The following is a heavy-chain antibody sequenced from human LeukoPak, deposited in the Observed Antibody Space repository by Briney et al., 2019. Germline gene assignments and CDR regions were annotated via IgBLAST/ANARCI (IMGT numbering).Heavy chain of an antibody. CDR1: GFSFSSFW. J-gene: IGHJ4*02. D-gene: IGHD3-3*01. CDR3: AKDTRFLPLYYFGY. Sequence: GGSLRLSCAASGFSFSSFWMTWVRRATGKGLEWVGNIKQDGSEKYYVDSVKGRFTISRDNAKNSLYLQMNSLRAEDTALYYCAKDTRFLPLYYFGYWGQGTLVTVSS. CDR2: IKQDGSEK. V-gene: IGHV3-7*03.